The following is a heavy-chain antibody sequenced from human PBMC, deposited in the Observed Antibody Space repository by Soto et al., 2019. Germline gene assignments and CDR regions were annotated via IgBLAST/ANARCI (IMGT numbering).Heavy chain of an antibody. V-gene: IGHV4-30-4*01. CDR1: GGSISSVDYY. CDR2: IYYSGST. J-gene: IGHJ5*02. D-gene: IGHD3-3*01. Sequence: SETLSLTCTVSGGSISSVDYYWSWIRQPPGKGLEWIGYIYYSGSTYCNPSLRSRVTISVETSKNQFSLKLSSVTAADTAVYYCARGVGGYDFWSRYSAGFHXLGQGTRLTTSX. CDR3: ARGVGGYDFWSRYSAGFHX.